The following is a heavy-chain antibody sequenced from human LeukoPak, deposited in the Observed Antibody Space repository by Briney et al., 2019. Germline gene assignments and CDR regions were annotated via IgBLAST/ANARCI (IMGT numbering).Heavy chain of an antibody. J-gene: IGHJ4*02. CDR2: IWYDGSNK. D-gene: IGHD2-2*01. V-gene: IGHV3-33*01. Sequence: GGSLRLSCAASGFTVSSYGMHWVRQAPGRGLEWVAVIWYDGSNKYYADSVKGRFTISRDNSKNTLYLQMNSLRAEDTAVYYCARGESSFDYWGQGTLVTVSS. CDR1: GFTVSSYG. CDR3: ARGESSFDY.